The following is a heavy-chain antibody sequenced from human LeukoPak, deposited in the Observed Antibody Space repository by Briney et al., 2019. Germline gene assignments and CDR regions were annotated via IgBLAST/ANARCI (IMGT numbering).Heavy chain of an antibody. D-gene: IGHD2-2*01. V-gene: IGHV4-34*01. Sequence: SETLSLTCAVYGGSFSGYYWSWIRQPPGKGLEWIGEINHSGSTNYNPSLKSRVTISVDTSKNQFSLKLSSVTAADTAVYYCARGFRGYCSSTSCRLLYYYYYYYVDVWGKGTTVTVSS. CDR3: ARGFRGYCSSTSCRLLYYYYYYYVDV. CDR2: INHSGST. J-gene: IGHJ6*03. CDR1: GGSFSGYY.